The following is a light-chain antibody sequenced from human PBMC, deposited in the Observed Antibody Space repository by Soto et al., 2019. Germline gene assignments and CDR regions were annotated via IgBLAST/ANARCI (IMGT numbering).Light chain of an antibody. Sequence: QSVLTQPPSASGSPGQSVTISCTGASSDVGGYNFVSWYQHHPGKAPRLMIYDVTQRPSGVPDRFSGSKSGNTASLTVSGLKVDDEGYYYCSSYAGSSIPVAFGGGTKVTVL. CDR2: DVT. CDR3: SSYAGSSIPVA. CDR1: SSDVGGYNF. V-gene: IGLV2-8*01. J-gene: IGLJ2*01.